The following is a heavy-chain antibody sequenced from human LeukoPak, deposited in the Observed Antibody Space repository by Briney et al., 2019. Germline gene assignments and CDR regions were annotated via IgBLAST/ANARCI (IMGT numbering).Heavy chain of an antibody. CDR3: AREGYCNGGTCYSTMNWFDP. Sequence: ASVTVSCKASGYRFTSYGITWVRQAPGQGLEWMGWISAYNGNTNYAQKLQGRVTLTTDTSTSTAYMELRSLRSDDTAVYYCAREGYCNGGTCYSTMNWFDPWGQGTLVTVSS. CDR1: GYRFTSYG. CDR2: ISAYNGNT. J-gene: IGHJ5*02. D-gene: IGHD2-15*01. V-gene: IGHV1-18*01.